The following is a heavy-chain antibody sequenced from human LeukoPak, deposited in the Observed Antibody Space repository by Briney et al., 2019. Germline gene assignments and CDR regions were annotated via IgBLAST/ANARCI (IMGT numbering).Heavy chain of an antibody. Sequence: PGGSLRLSCAASGFTFSNYNMNWVRQAPGKGLEWVSSISSSSSYIYYADSVKGRFTISRDNTKNSLYLQMNSLRAEDTAVYYCARDSPYGTAGYWGQGTWSPSPQ. CDR1: GFTFSNYN. J-gene: IGHJ4*02. CDR3: ARDSPYGTAGY. D-gene: IGHD2-8*02. CDR2: ISSSSSYI. V-gene: IGHV3-21*01.